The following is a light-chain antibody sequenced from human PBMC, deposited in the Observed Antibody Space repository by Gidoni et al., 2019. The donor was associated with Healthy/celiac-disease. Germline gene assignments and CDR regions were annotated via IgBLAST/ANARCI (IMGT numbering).Light chain of an antibody. J-gene: IGKJ5*01. Sequence: DIQMTQSPSSLSASVGDRVTITCRASQSISSYLNWYQQKPGKAPKLLIYAASSLQSGVPSRFSGSGSGTDFTLTMSSLQPEDFATYYCQQSYSTITFGQXTRLEIK. V-gene: IGKV1-39*01. CDR2: AAS. CDR1: QSISSY. CDR3: QQSYSTIT.